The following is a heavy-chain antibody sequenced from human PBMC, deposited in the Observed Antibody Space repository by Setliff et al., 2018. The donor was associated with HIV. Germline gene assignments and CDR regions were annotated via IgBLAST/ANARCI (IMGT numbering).Heavy chain of an antibody. V-gene: IGHV4-39*07. D-gene: IGHD2-2*01. CDR3: VTSSSWSSRLNF. CDR2: TSHSGKT. Sequence: PSETLSLTCTVSGGSITRTPYYWGWIRQPPGQGLEWIGETSHSGKTNYNPSLKSRVTISVDTSKNQFSLKLTSVTAADTAVYYCVTSSSWSSRLNFWGPGMLVTVSS. CDR1: GGSITRTPYY. J-gene: IGHJ4*02.